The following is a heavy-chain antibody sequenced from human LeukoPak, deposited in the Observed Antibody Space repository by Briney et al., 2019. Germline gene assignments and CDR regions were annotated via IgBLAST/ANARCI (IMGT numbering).Heavy chain of an antibody. D-gene: IGHD2-2*01. J-gene: IGHJ4*02. V-gene: IGHV3-71*01. CDR2: IRSQAYSGTT. CDR1: GFTFSSNY. Sequence: GGSLRLSCAASGFTFSSNYMSWVRQAPGKGLEWVGFIRSQAYSGTTEDATSVKDRFTISRDDSKSIAYLQMNSLKTEDTAVYYCTRDIISISQPYYFDYWGQGTLVTVSS. CDR3: TRDIISISQPYYFDY.